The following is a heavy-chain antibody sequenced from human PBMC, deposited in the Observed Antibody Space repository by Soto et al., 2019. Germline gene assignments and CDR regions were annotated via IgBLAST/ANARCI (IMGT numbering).Heavy chain of an antibody. J-gene: IGHJ4*02. CDR3: AHSRNLITEDAQVGDFDY. V-gene: IGHV2-5*02. D-gene: IGHD3-10*01. Sequence: QITLKESGPTLVKPAQTLAPTCSFSGFPLTTYGEGVGWVRQPPGEALEWLALIYWDDDERYSPSLKTRLTITKDPSKNQVVLIMTNMDPVDTATYYCAHSRNLITEDAQVGDFDYWGQGTLVTVSS. CDR2: IYWDDDE. CDR1: GFPLTTYGEG.